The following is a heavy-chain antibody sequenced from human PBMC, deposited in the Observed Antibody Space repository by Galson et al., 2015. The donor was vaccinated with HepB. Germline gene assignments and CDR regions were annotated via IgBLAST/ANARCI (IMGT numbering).Heavy chain of an antibody. CDR1: GGTFSSYA. CDR2: IIPILGIA. Sequence: SVKVSCKASGGTFSSYAISWVRQAPGQGLEWMGRIIPILGIANYAQKFQGRVTITADKSTSTAYMELSSPRSEDTAVYYCARDNHQGGSGWNYFYYAMDVWGQGTTVTVSS. D-gene: IGHD6-19*01. CDR3: ARDNHQGGSGWNYFYYAMDV. J-gene: IGHJ6*02. V-gene: IGHV1-69*04.